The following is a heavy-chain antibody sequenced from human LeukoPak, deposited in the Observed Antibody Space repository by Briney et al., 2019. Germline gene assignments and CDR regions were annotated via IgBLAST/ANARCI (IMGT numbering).Heavy chain of an antibody. CDR2: IRYHASNK. J-gene: IGHJ5*02. CDR3: AKGTFDP. V-gene: IGHV3-30*02. Sequence: LDCFSFIRYHASNKYYAYSVKGGFTISRDNSKNTLYLQMNSLRAEDTAVYYCAKGTFDPWGQGTLVTVSS.